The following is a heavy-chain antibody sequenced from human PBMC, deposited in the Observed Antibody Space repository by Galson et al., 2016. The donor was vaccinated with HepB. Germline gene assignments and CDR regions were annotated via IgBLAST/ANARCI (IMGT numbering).Heavy chain of an antibody. CDR1: GFAFHSYT. CDR3: TKAKTKVGSAYDY. D-gene: IGHD4-23*01. J-gene: IGHJ4*02. V-gene: IGHV3-23*01. CDR2: ITATGDAT. Sequence: SLRLSCADSGFAFHSYTMGWVRQAPGKGLQWVSDITATGDATYYADTVTGRFTISRDNSKNTLYLQMNRLRVEDTAVDYCTKAKTKVGSAYDYWGRGTPVTVSS.